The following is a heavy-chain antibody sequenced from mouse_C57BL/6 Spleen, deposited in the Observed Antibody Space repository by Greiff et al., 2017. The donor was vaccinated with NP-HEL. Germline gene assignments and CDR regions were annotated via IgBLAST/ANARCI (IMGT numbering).Heavy chain of an antibody. CDR2: IDPSDSYT. Sequence: VQLQQSGAELVKPGASVKLSCKASGYTFTSYWMQWVKQRPGQGLEWIGEIDPSDSYTNYNQKFKGKATLTVDTSSSTAYMQLSSLTSEDSAVYYCASVTTVGRDYWGQGTTLTVSS. CDR1: GYTFTSYW. CDR3: ASVTTVGRDY. J-gene: IGHJ2*01. V-gene: IGHV1-50*01. D-gene: IGHD1-1*01.